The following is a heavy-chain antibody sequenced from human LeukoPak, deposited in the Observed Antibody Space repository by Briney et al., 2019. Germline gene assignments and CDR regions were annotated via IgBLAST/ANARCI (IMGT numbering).Heavy chain of an antibody. Sequence: SETLSLTCTVSGGSVRSWYWSWIRQPPGKGLEWIGYIYDSGNTNYNPSLKSRVTISVDTSKNQFSLRLTSVTAADTATYYCARETSLTGYASGLGFNYWGQGILVTVSS. J-gene: IGHJ4*02. CDR1: GGSVRSWY. CDR3: ARETSLTGYASGLGFNY. CDR2: IYDSGNT. V-gene: IGHV4-59*02. D-gene: IGHD6-19*01.